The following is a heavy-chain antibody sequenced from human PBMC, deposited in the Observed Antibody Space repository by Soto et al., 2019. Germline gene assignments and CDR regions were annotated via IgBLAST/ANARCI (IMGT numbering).Heavy chain of an antibody. V-gene: IGHV4-61*08. D-gene: IGHD1-26*01. CDR3: ARVKRSTSRLDP. CDR1: GDSVSSGAYY. CDR2: VYYSGST. Sequence: PSATLSLTCSVSGDSVSSGAYYWSWIRQPPGKGLEWIGYVYYSGSTSYNPSLETGVTISVDTSKNQFSLKLTSVTPADTAIYYCARVKRSTSRLDPWGQGTLVTVSS. J-gene: IGHJ5*02.